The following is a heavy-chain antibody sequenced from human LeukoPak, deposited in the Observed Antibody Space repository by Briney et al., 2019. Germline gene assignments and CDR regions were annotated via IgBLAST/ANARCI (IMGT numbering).Heavy chain of an antibody. J-gene: IGHJ4*02. Sequence: GGSLRLSCAASGFTFSSYSMNWVRQAPGKGLEWVSYISSSSSTIYYADSVKGRFTISRDNAKNSLYLQMNSLRAEDTAVYYCARDRATMTDPMTRFDYWGQGTLVTVSS. CDR2: ISSSSSTI. D-gene: IGHD3-22*01. V-gene: IGHV3-48*04. CDR3: ARDRATMTDPMTRFDY. CDR1: GFTFSSYS.